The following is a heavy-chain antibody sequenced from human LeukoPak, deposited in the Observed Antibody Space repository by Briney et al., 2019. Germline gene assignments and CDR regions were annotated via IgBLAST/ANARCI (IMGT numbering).Heavy chain of an antibody. Sequence: SETLSLTCTVSGDSISSDYWSWIRQPPGKGLEWIGYIYYSGGTNYNPSLKSRVTISVDTSKNHFPLKLSSVTAADTAVYYCARVAINNWFDPWGQGTLVTVSS. CDR2: IYYSGGT. D-gene: IGHD3-3*02. CDR3: ARVAINNWFDP. V-gene: IGHV4-59*01. CDR1: GDSISSDY. J-gene: IGHJ5*02.